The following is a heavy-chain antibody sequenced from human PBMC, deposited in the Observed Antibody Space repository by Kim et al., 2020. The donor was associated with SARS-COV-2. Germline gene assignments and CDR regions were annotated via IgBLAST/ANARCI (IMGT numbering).Heavy chain of an antibody. CDR3: ARVAGFTIFGVVPGNDYYMDV. CDR1: GFTFSSYW. D-gene: IGHD3-3*01. J-gene: IGHJ6*03. V-gene: IGHV3-74*01. CDR2: INSDGSST. Sequence: GGSLRLSCAASGFTFSSYWMHWVRQAPGKGLVWVSRINSDGSSTSYADSVKGRFTISRDNAKNTLYLQMNSLRAEDTAVYYCARVAGFTIFGVVPGNDYYMDVWGKGTTVTVSS.